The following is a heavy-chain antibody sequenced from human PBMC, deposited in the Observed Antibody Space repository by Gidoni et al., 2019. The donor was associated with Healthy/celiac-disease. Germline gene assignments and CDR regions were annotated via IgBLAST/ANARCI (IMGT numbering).Heavy chain of an antibody. CDR1: GFTFSSYG. V-gene: IGHV3-30*18. Sequence: HVQLVDSGGGVVQPARSLRPSCAGSGFTFSSYGMHWVRQAPGKGLEWVAVISYDGSNKYYTDSVKGRFTISRDNSKNTLYLQMNSLRAEDTAVYYCAKGGYSSSPPPLDYWGQGTLVTVSS. CDR3: AKGGYSSSPPPLDY. CDR2: ISYDGSNK. J-gene: IGHJ4*02. D-gene: IGHD6-13*01.